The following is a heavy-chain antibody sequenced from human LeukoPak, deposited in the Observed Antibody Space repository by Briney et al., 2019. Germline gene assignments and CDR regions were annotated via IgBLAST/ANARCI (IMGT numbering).Heavy chain of an antibody. CDR3: ARSQGGASSGWRPFDY. V-gene: IGHV4-34*01. J-gene: IGHJ4*02. D-gene: IGHD6-19*01. Sequence: PSETLSLTCAVYGGSFSGYYWSWIRQPPGKGLEWIGEINHSGSTNYNPSLKSRVTISVDTSKNQFSLKLSSVIAADTAVYYCARSQGGASSGWRPFDYWGQGTLVTVSS. CDR1: GGSFSGYY. CDR2: INHSGST.